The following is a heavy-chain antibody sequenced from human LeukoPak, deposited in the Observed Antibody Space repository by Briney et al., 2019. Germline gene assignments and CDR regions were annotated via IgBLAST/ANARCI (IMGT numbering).Heavy chain of an antibody. D-gene: IGHD3-22*01. V-gene: IGHV4-4*07. J-gene: IGHJ3*02. Sequence: PSETLSLTCTVSGGSISSYYWSWIRQPAGKGLEWIGRIYTSGSTNYNPSLKSRVTMSVDTSKIQFSLKLSSVTAADTAVYYCARDKDSSGYYFYAFDIWGQGTMVTVSS. CDR2: IYTSGST. CDR1: GGSISSYY. CDR3: ARDKDSSGYYFYAFDI.